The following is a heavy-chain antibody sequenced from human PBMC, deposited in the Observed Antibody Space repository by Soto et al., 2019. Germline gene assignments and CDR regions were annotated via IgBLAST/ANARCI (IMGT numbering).Heavy chain of an antibody. D-gene: IGHD2-2*01. CDR3: ARYCASTSCHPHYYYGMDV. CDR1: GGSISSYY. V-gene: IGHV4-59*01. CDR2: IDYSGST. Sequence: SSETLSLTCTVSGGSISSYYWSWIRQPPGKRLEWIGYIDYSGSTNYKSSLKSRVTISVDTSKNQFYLRLSSVTAADTAVYYCARYCASTSCHPHYYYGMDVWGQGTTVTVSS. J-gene: IGHJ6*02.